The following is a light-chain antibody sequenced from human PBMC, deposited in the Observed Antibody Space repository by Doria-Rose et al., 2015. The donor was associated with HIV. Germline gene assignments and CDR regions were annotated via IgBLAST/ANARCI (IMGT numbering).Light chain of an antibody. J-gene: IGKJ3*01. Sequence: DLQVTKPRSSLSASVGYRATITCRASQRISTYLNWYQQKPGKAPKLLIYSASSLQSEVPPRFSGSGSGTDFTLTISSLHPEDFATDYCQQTYSDPLTFGP. CDR3: QQTYSDPLT. V-gene: IGKV1-39*01. CDR2: SAS. CDR1: QRISTY.